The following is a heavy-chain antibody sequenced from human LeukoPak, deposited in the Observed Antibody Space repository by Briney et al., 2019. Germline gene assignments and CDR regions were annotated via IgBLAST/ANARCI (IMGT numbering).Heavy chain of an antibody. J-gene: IGHJ3*02. CDR3: ARDYILPLETDNGDGFAI. CDR1: GYTFRQYS. D-gene: IGHD3-3*02. V-gene: IGHV1-18*01. Sequence: ASVTVSCKASGYTFRQYSISWVRQAPGKGFEWMGWVSPSHTTRVYAQEFQGRVTMTADTNTNTVSMELRSLRFDDTAVYFCARDYILPLETDNGDGFAIWGQGTVVTVSS. CDR2: VSPSHTTR.